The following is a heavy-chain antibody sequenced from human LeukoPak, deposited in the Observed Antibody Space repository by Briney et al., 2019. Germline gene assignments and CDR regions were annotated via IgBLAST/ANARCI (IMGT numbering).Heavy chain of an antibody. CDR1: GFTFSSYW. D-gene: IGHD3-22*01. CDR2: IKQDGSEK. Sequence: GGSLRLSCAASGFTFSSYWMSWVRQAPGKGLEWVANIKQDGSEKYYVDSVKGRFTISRDNAKNSLYLQMNSLRAEDTAVYYCARDNYDSSRYYEERAFDIWGQGTMVTVSS. CDR3: ARDNYDSSRYYEERAFDI. V-gene: IGHV3-7*01. J-gene: IGHJ3*02.